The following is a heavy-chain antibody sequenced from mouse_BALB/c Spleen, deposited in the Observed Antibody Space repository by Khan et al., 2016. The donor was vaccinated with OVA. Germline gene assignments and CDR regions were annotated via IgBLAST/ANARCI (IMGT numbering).Heavy chain of an antibody. Sequence: VQLQESGPGLGAPSQSLSITCTVSGFSLSRYNIHWIRQPPGKSLEWLGMIWGGGGTDYNSTLKSRLSIRKDNSKSQVLLKMNSLQTDDTAMYYCARAYYRYDGYYAMDYWGQGTLVTVSS. D-gene: IGHD2-14*01. J-gene: IGHJ4*01. CDR3: ARAYYRYDGYYAMDY. V-gene: IGHV2-6-4*01. CDR1: GFSLSRYN. CDR2: IWGGGGT.